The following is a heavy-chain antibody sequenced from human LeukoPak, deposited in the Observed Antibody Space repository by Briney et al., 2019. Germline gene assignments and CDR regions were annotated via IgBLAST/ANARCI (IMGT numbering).Heavy chain of an antibody. CDR1: GGTFSSYA. CDR2: IIPIFGTA. J-gene: IGHJ6*03. D-gene: IGHD3-3*01. CDR3: ARDRVSDFWSGLQEYYMDV. V-gene: IGHV1-69*05. Sequence: ASVKVSCKASGGTFSSYAISWVRQAPGQGLEWMGGIIPIFGTANYAQKFQGRVTITTDESTSTAYMELSSLRSEDTAVYYCARDRVSDFWSGLQEYYMDVWGKGTTVTVSS.